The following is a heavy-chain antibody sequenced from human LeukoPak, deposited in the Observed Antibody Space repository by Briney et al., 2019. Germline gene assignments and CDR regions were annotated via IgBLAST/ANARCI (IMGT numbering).Heavy chain of an antibody. CDR3: ARPYYDFWSGYQHNWFDP. CDR1: GFTFSSYS. D-gene: IGHD3-3*01. V-gene: IGHV3-48*01. J-gene: IGHJ5*02. CDR2: ISSSSRTI. Sequence: GGSLRLSCAASGFTFSSYSMNWVRQAPGKGLEWVSYISSSSRTIYYADSVKDRFTISRDNAKNSLYLQMNSLRAEDTAVYYCARPYYDFWSGYQHNWFDPWGQGTLVTVSS.